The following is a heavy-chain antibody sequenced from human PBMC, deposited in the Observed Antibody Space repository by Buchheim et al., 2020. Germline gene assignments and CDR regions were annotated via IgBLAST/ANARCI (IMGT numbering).Heavy chain of an antibody. CDR3: ARGSVEQNYYYGMDV. CDR2: IKQDGSEK. Sequence: EVQLVESGGGLVQPGGSLRLSCAASGFTFSSYWMSWVRQAPGRGLEWVANIKQDGSEKYYVDSVKGRFTISRDNAKNSLYLQMNSLRAEDTAVYYCARGSVEQNYYYGMDVWGQGTT. CDR1: GFTFSSYW. J-gene: IGHJ6*02. D-gene: IGHD1/OR15-1a*01. V-gene: IGHV3-7*01.